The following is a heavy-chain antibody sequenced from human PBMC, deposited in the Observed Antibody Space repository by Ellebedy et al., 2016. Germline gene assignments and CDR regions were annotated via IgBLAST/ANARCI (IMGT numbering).Heavy chain of an antibody. CDR1: GGSISSYY. V-gene: IGHV4-4*07. J-gene: IGHJ2*01. CDR3: ARERHDEMATIADWYFDL. D-gene: IGHD5-24*01. CDR2: IYTSWST. Sequence: SETLSLXCTVSGGSISSYYWSWIRQPAGKGLEWIGRIYTSWSTNYNPSLKSPVTMSVDTSKNQFSLKLSSVTAADTAVYYCARERHDEMATIADWYFDLWGRGTLVTVSS.